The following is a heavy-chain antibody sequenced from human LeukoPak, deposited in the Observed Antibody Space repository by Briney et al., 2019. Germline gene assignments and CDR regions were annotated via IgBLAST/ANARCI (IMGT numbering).Heavy chain of an antibody. CDR3: AKEGYSGYDYPSDFDY. Sequence: PGGSLRLSCAASGFTFSSYGMPWVRQAPGKGLEWVAVISYDGSNKYYADSVKGRFTISRDNSKNTLYLQMNSLRAEDTAVYYCAKEGYSGYDYPSDFDYWGQGTLVTVSS. D-gene: IGHD5-12*01. V-gene: IGHV3-30*18. J-gene: IGHJ4*02. CDR1: GFTFSSYG. CDR2: ISYDGSNK.